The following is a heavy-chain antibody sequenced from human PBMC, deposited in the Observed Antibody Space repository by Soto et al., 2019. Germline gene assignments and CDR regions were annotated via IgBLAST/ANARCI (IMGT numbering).Heavy chain of an antibody. V-gene: IGHV4-34*03. D-gene: IGHD6-25*01. Sequence: SETLSLTCTVYGGSFSRYYWSWIRQPPGKGLEWIGGINNSGSTNYNPSLKSRVTISIDTSKNQFSLKLSSMTAAEDAADYYWRAPLPLSRSGRGGPVCCDPWPQETLV. CDR3: RAPLPLSRSGRGGPVCCDP. J-gene: IGHJ5*02. CDR2: INNSGST. CDR1: GGSFSRYY.